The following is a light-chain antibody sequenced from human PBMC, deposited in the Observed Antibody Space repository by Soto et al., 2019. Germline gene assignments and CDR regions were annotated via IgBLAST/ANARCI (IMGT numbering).Light chain of an antibody. CDR1: QSVLYSSNNKNY. V-gene: IGKV4-1*01. J-gene: IGKJ1*01. Sequence: DIVMTQSPDSLAVSLGERATINCKSSQSVLYSSNNKNYLTWYQQKPGQPPKLLIYWASTRESGVPDRFSGGGSGTDFPLPISSLQAEDVAVYYCQQYYSTPWTFGQGTKVEIK. CDR2: WAS. CDR3: QQYYSTPWT.